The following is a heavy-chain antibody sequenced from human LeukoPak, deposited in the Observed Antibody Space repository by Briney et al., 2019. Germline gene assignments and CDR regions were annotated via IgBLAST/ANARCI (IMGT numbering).Heavy chain of an antibody. CDR1: GSFSDHS. CDR3: ARHGGPYTWYPYYYYYMDV. Sequence: SETLSLTCAVYGSFSDHSWSWVRQPPGKGLEWIGEIDEKRRTSYSPTLTSRVTMSVDTSKNQFSLKLSSVTAADTAVYFCARHGGPYTWYPYYYYYMDVWGKGTSVTVSS. J-gene: IGHJ6*03. V-gene: IGHV4-34*01. CDR2: IDEKRRT. D-gene: IGHD6-13*01.